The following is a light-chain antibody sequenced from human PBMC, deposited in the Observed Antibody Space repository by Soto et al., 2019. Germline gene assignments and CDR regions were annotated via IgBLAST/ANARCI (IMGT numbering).Light chain of an antibody. CDR1: QRVLYISNNKNY. Sequence: DIVMTQSPDSLAVSLGERATINCKSSQRVLYISNNKNYLAWYQQKPGQPPKLLIYWASTRESGVPDRFSGSGSGTDFTLTISSLQAEDVAVYYCQQYYRPWTFGQGTKVEIK. V-gene: IGKV4-1*01. J-gene: IGKJ1*01. CDR3: QQYYRPWT. CDR2: WAS.